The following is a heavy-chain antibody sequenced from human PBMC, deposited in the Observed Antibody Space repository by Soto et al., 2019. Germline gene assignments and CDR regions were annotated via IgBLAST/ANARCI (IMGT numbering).Heavy chain of an antibody. CDR3: AKDQGHYYDSSGYYSVYFDY. CDR2: ISGSGGST. D-gene: IGHD3-22*01. CDR1: GFTFSSYA. J-gene: IGHJ4*02. Sequence: GESLKISCAASGFTFSSYAMSWVRQAPGKGLEWVSAISGSGGSTYYADSVKGRFTISRDNSKNTLYLQMNSLRAEDTAVYYCAKDQGHYYDSSGYYSVYFDYWGQGTLVTVSS. V-gene: IGHV3-23*01.